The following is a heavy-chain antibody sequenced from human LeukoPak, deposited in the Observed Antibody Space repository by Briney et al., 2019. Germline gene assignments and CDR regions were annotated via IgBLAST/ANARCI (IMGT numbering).Heavy chain of an antibody. CDR2: ISSSSSTI. V-gene: IGHV3-48*02. J-gene: IGHJ6*03. CDR3: ARGGRAARPPTAPYYYYYYMDV. CDR1: GFTFSSYS. Sequence: GGSLRLSRAASGFTFSSYSMNWVRQAPGKGLEWVSYISSSSSTIYYADSVKGRFTISRDNAKNSLYLQMNSLRDEDTAVYYCARGGRAARPPTAPYYYYYYMDVWGKGTTVTVSS. D-gene: IGHD6-6*01.